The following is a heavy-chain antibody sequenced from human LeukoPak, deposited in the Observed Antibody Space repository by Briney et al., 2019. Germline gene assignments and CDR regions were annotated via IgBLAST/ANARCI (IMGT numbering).Heavy chain of an antibody. V-gene: IGHV4-38-2*01. CDR3: ARNNGGHDY. J-gene: IGHJ4*02. CDR2: IYHGEST. D-gene: IGHD4-23*01. CDR1: GYSISSGHY. Sequence: PSETLSLTCGVSGYSISSGHYWAWIRQPPGKGLEWIGCIYHGESTYYKSSLTSPVTISMDTSKNQFSLKLTSVTAADSAFYYCARNNGGHDYWGQGTLVTVSS.